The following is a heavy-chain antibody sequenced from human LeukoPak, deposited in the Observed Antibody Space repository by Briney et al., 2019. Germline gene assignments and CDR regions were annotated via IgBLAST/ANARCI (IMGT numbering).Heavy chain of an antibody. J-gene: IGHJ4*02. CDR3: ARRLGRSFDY. V-gene: IGHV1-3*04. CDR2: INIGNGNT. D-gene: IGHD2-21*01. Sequence: ASVKVSWKASGYTFINHAIHWVRQAPGQRLEWMGWINIGNGNTKYSQNFQGRITITRDTSATTAYMDLSSLRSEDTAMYYCARRLGRSFDYWGQGTLVTVSS. CDR1: GYTFINHA.